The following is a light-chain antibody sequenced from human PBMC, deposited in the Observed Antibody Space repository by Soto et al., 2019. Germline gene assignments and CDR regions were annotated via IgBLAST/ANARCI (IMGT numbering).Light chain of an antibody. CDR2: AAS. Sequence: DIQMTQSPSSLSASVRDTVTITCRASQSISVHLNWYQQKPGEVPKLLIYAASNLHSGVPSRFSGSGSETDFALTISSLQPEDFATYYCQQYNSYSGTFGHGTKVEIK. CDR1: QSISVH. CDR3: QQYNSYSGT. V-gene: IGKV1-39*01. J-gene: IGKJ1*01.